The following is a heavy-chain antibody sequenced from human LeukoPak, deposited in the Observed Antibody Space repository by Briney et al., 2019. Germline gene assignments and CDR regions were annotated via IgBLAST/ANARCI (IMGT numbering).Heavy chain of an antibody. D-gene: IGHD7-27*01. V-gene: IGHV3-48*02. J-gene: IGHJ4*02. Sequence: GGSLRLSCAASGFTFSSNNMHWVRQAPGKWLEWLSFISGSSSTIYYADSVNGRFTISRDNAKNSLYLQMTGLRDEDTADYYCAKDQDWGFDYWGQGALVTVSS. CDR1: GFTFSSNN. CDR2: ISGSSSTI. CDR3: AKDQDWGFDY.